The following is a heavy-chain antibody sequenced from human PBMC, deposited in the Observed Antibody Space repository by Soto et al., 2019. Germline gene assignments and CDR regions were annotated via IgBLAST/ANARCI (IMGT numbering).Heavy chain of an antibody. J-gene: IGHJ6*02. CDR3: ARVSHAVTTSVYPKPSAMDV. CDR1: GFTVSSNY. V-gene: IGHV3-53*01. CDR2: IYRGGST. Sequence: GGSLRLSCATSGFTVSSNYMSWVRQAPGKGLEWVSVIYRGGSTYYADSVKGRFTISRDNSKNTLYLQMNSLRAEDSALYYCARVSHAVTTSVYPKPSAMDVWGQGTTVTVSS. D-gene: IGHD4-17*01.